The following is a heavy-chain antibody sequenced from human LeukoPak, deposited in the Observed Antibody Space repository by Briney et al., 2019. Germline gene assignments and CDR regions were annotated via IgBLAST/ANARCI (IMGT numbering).Heavy chain of an antibody. J-gene: IGHJ4*02. CDR1: GGSISGYY. Sequence: PSETLSLTCTVSGGSISGYYWNWIRQPPGKGLEWIGYIYYSGSTKYNPSLKSRVTILVDTSKNQFSLKVSSVTAADTAVYYCARGSGSPLYFDYWGRGTLSPSPQ. V-gene: IGHV4-59*01. CDR2: IYYSGST. CDR3: ARGSGSPLYFDY. D-gene: IGHD1-26*01.